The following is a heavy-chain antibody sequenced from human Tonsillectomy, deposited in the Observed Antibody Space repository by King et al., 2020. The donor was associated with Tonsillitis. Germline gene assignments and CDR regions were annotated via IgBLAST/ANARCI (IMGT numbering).Heavy chain of an antibody. Sequence: VQLVESGGGVVRPGGSLRLSCAASGFTFDDYGMSWVRQAPGKGLEWGSGINWKGGSTGYAVSVKGRFTISRDNAKNSRYLQMNSLRAEDTALYYRAGGRLLRYLDWSIGGGAFDIWGQGTMVTVSS. CDR2: INWKGGST. CDR1: GFTFDDYG. CDR3: AGGRLLRYLDWSIGGGAFDI. J-gene: IGHJ3*02. V-gene: IGHV3-20*04. D-gene: IGHD3-9*01.